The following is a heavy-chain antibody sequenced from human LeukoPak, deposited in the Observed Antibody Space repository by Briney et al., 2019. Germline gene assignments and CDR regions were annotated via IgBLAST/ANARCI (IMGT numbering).Heavy chain of an antibody. CDR3: ARGGYSSSSNYYYYMDV. J-gene: IGHJ6*03. CDR2: IYTSGST. CDR1: GGSISTYY. D-gene: IGHD6-6*01. Sequence: KPSETLSLTCTVSGGSISTYYWSWIRQPAGKGLEWIGRIYTSGSTNYNPSLKSRVTMLLDTSKNQFSLKLSSVTAADTAVYYCARGGYSSSSNYYYYMDVWGKGTTVTVSS. V-gene: IGHV4-4*07.